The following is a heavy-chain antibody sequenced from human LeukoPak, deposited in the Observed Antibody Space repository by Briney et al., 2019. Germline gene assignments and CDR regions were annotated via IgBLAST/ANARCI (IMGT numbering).Heavy chain of an antibody. V-gene: IGHV3-30*04. CDR3: AKGAVISGNYYDRFDC. CDR1: GFTFGSYA. J-gene: IGHJ4*02. CDR2: ISYDGNNR. D-gene: IGHD1-26*01. Sequence: PGGSLRLSCAASGFTFGSYAMHWVRQAPGKGLEWVAVISYDGNNRYYADSVKGRFTVSRDSSKNTLYLQMNSLRVEDTAVYYCAKGAVISGNYYDRFDCWGQGTLVTVSS.